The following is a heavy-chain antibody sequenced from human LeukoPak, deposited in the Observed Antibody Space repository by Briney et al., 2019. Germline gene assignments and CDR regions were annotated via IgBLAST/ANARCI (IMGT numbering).Heavy chain of an antibody. Sequence: GGSLRLSCEASGFTYSNYNMHWVRQAPGKGLEWVANIKQDGSERYYVDSVKGRFTISRDNAKNSLYLQMNSLRAEDTAVYYCARDSISPYYYDSSGYNYWGQGTLVTVSS. CDR3: ARDSISPYYYDSSGYNY. CDR2: IKQDGSER. J-gene: IGHJ4*02. D-gene: IGHD3-22*01. CDR1: GFTYSNYN. V-gene: IGHV3-7*01.